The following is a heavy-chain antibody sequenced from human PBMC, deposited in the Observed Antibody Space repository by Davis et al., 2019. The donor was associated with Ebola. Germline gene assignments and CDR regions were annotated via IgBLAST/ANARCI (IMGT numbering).Heavy chain of an antibody. D-gene: IGHD3-3*01. CDR1: GGSISSHY. V-gene: IGHV4-59*08. CDR3: ARGITIFGGTFDY. CDR2: IYYSGST. J-gene: IGHJ4*02. Sequence: PSETLSLTCTVSGGSISSHYWSWIRQPPGKGLEWIGYIYYSGSTNYNPSLKSRVTISVDTSKNQFSLKLSSVTAADTAVYYCARGITIFGGTFDYWGRGTLVTVSS.